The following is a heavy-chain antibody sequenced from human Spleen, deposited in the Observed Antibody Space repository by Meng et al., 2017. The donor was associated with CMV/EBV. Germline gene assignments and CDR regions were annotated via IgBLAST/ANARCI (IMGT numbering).Heavy chain of an antibody. CDR2: ISRSNSYI. CDR3: ARDQGCSGGSCYLYGNYYYYGMDV. D-gene: IGHD2-15*01. J-gene: IGHJ6*02. CDR1: GFTFSSYN. V-gene: IGHV3-21*01. Sequence: GESLKISCAVSGFTFSSYNIHWVRQAPGKGLEWVSSISRSNSYIYYADSVKGRFTISRDNSKNTLYLQMNSLRAEDTAVYYCARDQGCSGGSCYLYGNYYYYGMDVWGQGTTVTVSS.